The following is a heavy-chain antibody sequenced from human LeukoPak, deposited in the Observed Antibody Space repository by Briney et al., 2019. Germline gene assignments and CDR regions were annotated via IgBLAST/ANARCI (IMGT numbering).Heavy chain of an antibody. J-gene: IGHJ4*02. CDR3: ARVEMATTTPRGFDY. V-gene: IGHV4-59*01. CDR1: GGSISSYY. CDR2: IYYSGST. D-gene: IGHD5-24*01. Sequence: SGTLSLTCAVSGGSISSYYWSWIRQPPGKGLEWIGYIYYSGSTNYNPSLKSRVTISVDTSKNQFSLKLSSVTAADTAVYYCARVEMATTTPRGFDYWGQGTLVTVSS.